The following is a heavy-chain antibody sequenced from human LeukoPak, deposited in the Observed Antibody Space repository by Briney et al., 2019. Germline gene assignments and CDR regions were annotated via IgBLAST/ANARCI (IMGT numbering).Heavy chain of an antibody. D-gene: IGHD5-18*01. J-gene: IGHJ6*02. V-gene: IGHV4-59*01. CDR2: IYYSGST. CDR3: ARGDYSYGYGPYYYGMDV. CDR1: GGSISSYY. Sequence: SETLSLTYTVSGGSISSYYWSWIRQPPGKGLEWIGYIYYSGSTNYNPSLKSRVTISVDTSKNQFSLKLSSVTAADTAVYYCARGDYSYGYGPYYYGMDVWGQGTTVTVSS.